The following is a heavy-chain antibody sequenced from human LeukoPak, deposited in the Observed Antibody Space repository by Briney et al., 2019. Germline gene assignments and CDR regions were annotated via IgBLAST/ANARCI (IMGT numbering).Heavy chain of an antibody. Sequence: GASVKVSCKASGYTFSTYAINWVRQAPGQGLEWMGIINPSGGSTSYAQKFQGRVTMTRDMSTSTVYMELSSLRSEDTAVYYCARAMTRILGYCSGGSCYPISGWFDPWGQGTLVTVSS. CDR3: ARAMTRILGYCSGGSCYPISGWFDP. CDR2: INPSGGST. J-gene: IGHJ5*02. CDR1: GYTFSTYA. V-gene: IGHV1-46*01. D-gene: IGHD2-15*01.